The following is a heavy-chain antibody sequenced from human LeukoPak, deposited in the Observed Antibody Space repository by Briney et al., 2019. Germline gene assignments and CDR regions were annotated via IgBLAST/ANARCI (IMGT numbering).Heavy chain of an antibody. CDR3: ARDSSGWRNWFDP. Sequence: PGGPLRLSCAASGFTFSSYWMLWVRQAPAKGLEWVSSISSSSSYIYYADSVKGRFTISRDNAKNSLYLQMNSLRAEDTAVYYCARDSSGWRNWFDPWGQGTLVTVSS. J-gene: IGHJ5*02. D-gene: IGHD6-19*01. CDR1: GFTFSSYW. V-gene: IGHV3-21*01. CDR2: ISSSSSYI.